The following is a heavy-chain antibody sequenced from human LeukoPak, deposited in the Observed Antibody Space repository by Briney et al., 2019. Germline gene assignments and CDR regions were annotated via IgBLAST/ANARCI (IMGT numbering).Heavy chain of an antibody. V-gene: IGHV4-4*07. CDR2: IQSSGNA. D-gene: IGHD6-13*01. J-gene: IGHJ4*02. CDR1: GGSLSNYY. CDR3: ARVQQLADFDY. Sequence: SETLSLTCTVSGGSLSNYYWIWIRQPAGKGLEWIGRIQSSGNADYDPSLKSRVTMSVDTSKNQFSLRLRSVTAADTAVYYCARVQQLADFDYWGQGNLVTVSS.